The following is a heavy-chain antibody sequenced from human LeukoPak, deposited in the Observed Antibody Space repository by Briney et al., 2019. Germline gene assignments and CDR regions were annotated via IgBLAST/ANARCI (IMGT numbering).Heavy chain of an antibody. Sequence: PGGSLRLSCAASGFTFSDYYMSWIRQAPGKGLEWVSYISSSGSTIYYADSVKGRFTISRDNAKNSPYLQMNSLRAEDTAVYYCARESIVVVPAATYWGQGTLVTVSS. CDR3: ARESIVVVPAATY. CDR1: GFTFSDYY. D-gene: IGHD2-2*01. V-gene: IGHV3-11*04. J-gene: IGHJ4*02. CDR2: ISSSGSTI.